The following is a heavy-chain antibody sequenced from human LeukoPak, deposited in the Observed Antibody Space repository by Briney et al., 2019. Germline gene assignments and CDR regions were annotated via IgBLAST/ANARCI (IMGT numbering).Heavy chain of an antibody. Sequence: GSLRLSCAASGFTFSSYGMHWVRQAPGKGLEWVAVISYDGSNKYYADSVKGRFTISRDNSKNTLYLQMDSLRAEDTAVYYCARRGYGDYAPFDYWGQGTLVTVSS. CDR1: GFTFSSYG. V-gene: IGHV3-30*03. CDR2: ISYDGSNK. CDR3: ARRGYGDYAPFDY. J-gene: IGHJ4*02. D-gene: IGHD4-17*01.